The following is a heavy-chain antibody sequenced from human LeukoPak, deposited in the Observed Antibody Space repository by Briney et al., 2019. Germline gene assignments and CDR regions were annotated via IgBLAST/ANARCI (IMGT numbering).Heavy chain of an antibody. J-gene: IGHJ4*02. CDR2: INHSGST. D-gene: IGHD3-16*02. CDR3: ARGPYDYVWGSYRPRYYFDY. Sequence: SETLSLTCAVYGVSFSGYYWSWIRQPPGKGLEWIREINHSGSTNYNPSLKSRVTISVDTSKNQFSLKLSSVTAADTAVYYCARGPYDYVWGSYRPRYYFDYWGQGTLVTVSS. CDR1: GVSFSGYY. V-gene: IGHV4-34*01.